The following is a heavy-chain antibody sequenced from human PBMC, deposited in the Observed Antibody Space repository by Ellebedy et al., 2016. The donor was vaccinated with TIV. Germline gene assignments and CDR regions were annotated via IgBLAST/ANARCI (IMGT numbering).Heavy chain of an antibody. CDR1: GFTFSSRW. Sequence: PGGSLRLSCVASGFTFSSRWMSWVRQAPGKGLEWVANIEQYGSGKYYVDSVKGRFTISRDDANNLLYLQLNTLRAEDTALYYCARGLTGDYGAFDLWGQGTMVTVSS. J-gene: IGHJ3*01. CDR3: ARGLTGDYGAFDL. V-gene: IGHV3-7*03. CDR2: IEQYGSGK. D-gene: IGHD4-17*01.